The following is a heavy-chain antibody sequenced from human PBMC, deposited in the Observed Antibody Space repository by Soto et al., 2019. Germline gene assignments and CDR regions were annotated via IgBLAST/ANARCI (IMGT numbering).Heavy chain of an antibody. CDR1: GYTFTSYA. CDR3: ASEFCGGDCYSAARYGMDV. Sequence: ASVKVSCKASGYTFTSYAMHWVRQAPGQRLEWMGWINAGNGNTKYSQKFQGRVTITRDTSASTAYMELSSLRSEDTAVYYCASEFCGGDCYSAARYGMDVWGQGTTVTVSS. D-gene: IGHD2-21*02. J-gene: IGHJ6*02. V-gene: IGHV1-3*01. CDR2: INAGNGNT.